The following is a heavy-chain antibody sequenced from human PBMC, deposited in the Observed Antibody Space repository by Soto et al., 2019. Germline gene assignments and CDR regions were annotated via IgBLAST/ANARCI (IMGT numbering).Heavy chain of an antibody. CDR3: ARVYCSSTSCRQPYNWFDP. V-gene: IGHV4-31*03. J-gene: IGHJ5*02. CDR1: GGSISSGGYY. D-gene: IGHD2-2*01. Sequence: SETLSLTCTVSGGSISSGGYYWSWIRQHPGKGLEWIGYIYYSGSTYYNPSLKSRVTISVDTSKNQFSLKLSSVTAADTAVYYCARVYCSSTSCRQPYNWFDPWGQGTLVT. CDR2: IYYSGST.